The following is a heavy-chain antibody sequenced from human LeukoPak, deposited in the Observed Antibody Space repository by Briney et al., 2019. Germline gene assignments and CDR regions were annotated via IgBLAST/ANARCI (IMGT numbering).Heavy chain of an antibody. Sequence: SETLSLTCTVSGGSIRNYYWSWIRQPPGKGLEWIGYIYYSGSTNYNPSLKSRVTISVDTSKNQFSLKLSSVTAADTAVYYCARVPTLLPDYYFDYWGQGTLVTVSS. CDR3: ARVPTLLPDYYFDY. J-gene: IGHJ4*02. V-gene: IGHV4-59*12. CDR1: GGSIRNYY. D-gene: IGHD2-15*01. CDR2: IYYSGST.